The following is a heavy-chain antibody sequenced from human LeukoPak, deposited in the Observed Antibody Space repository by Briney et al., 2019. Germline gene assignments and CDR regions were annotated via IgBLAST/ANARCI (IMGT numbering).Heavy chain of an antibody. D-gene: IGHD4-17*01. V-gene: IGHV4-4*07. Sequence: PSETLSLTCSVSGASIRSYSWSWLRQPAGKGLEWIGRIHTSASTEYNPSLKSRVTMSVDTSKNQFSLKLNSVTAADTAVYFCARDGEYSDDAFDIWGQGTLVTASS. J-gene: IGHJ3*02. CDR1: GASIRSYS. CDR2: IHTSAST. CDR3: ARDGEYSDDAFDI.